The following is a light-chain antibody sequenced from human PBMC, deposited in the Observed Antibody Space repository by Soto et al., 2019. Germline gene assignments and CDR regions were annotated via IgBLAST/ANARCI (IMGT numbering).Light chain of an antibody. CDR1: QSVSSN. CDR3: QQYNSYSS. CDR2: GAS. V-gene: IGKV3D-15*01. J-gene: IGKJ3*01. Sequence: EMVMTHAPATLAWSPVERATLSCRASQSVSSNLAWYQQKPGQAPRLLFSGASSRATGIPDRFSGSGSGTVFTLTISSLQPEDSATYYCQQYNSYSSFGPGTKVDIK.